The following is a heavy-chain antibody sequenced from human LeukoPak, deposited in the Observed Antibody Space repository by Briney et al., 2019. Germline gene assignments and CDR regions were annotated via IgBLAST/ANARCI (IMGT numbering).Heavy chain of an antibody. CDR2: MNPNSGNT. CDR1: GYIFTSYD. CDR3: ARGPRGWRDY. J-gene: IGHJ4*02. Sequence: ASVKISCKASGYIFTSYDINWVRRATGQGLEWMGWMNPNSGNTGYAQKFQGRVTMTRNTSISTAYMELSSLRSEDTAVYYCARGPRGWRDYWGQGTLVTVSS. D-gene: IGHD6-19*01. V-gene: IGHV1-8*01.